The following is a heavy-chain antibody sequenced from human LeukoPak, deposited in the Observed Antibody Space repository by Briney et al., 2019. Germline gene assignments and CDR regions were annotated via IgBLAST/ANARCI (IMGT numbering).Heavy chain of an antibody. CDR2: ISSSGSTI. Sequence: GGSLRLSCAASGFPFSDYYMSWIRQAPGKGLEWVSYISSSGSTIYYADSVKGRFTISRGNAKNSLYLQMNILIAADTAVYYCARPPGSSGYYYPFDYWGQGTLVTVSS. D-gene: IGHD3-22*01. CDR3: ARPPGSSGYYYPFDY. CDR1: GFPFSDYY. J-gene: IGHJ4*02. V-gene: IGHV3-11*04.